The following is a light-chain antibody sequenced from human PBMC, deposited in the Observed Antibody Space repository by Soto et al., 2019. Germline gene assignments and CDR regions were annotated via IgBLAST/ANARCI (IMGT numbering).Light chain of an antibody. V-gene: IGKV3D-20*02. J-gene: IGKJ1*01. Sequence: IGLTQSPGPLSLSPGERATLSFMASQSVSSSYLAWYQQKPGQAPRLLIYDASNRATGIPARFSGSGSGTDFTLTISSLEPEDFAVYYCQQRSSWWTFGQGTKVDIK. CDR3: QQRSSWWT. CDR2: DAS. CDR1: QSVSSSY.